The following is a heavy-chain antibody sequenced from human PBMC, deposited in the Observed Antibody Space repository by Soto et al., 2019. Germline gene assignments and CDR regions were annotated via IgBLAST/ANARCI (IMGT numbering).Heavy chain of an antibody. CDR2: TYYRSKWYS. CDR3: ARDPIEDIVVVPASWGMDV. Sequence: SQTLSLTCALSGDSVSSNSAAWNWIRQSPSRGLEWLGRTYYRSKWYSDYALSVKGRITINADTSKNHFFLQLNSVTPEDTAVYYCARDPIEDIVVVPASWGMDVWGQGTTVTVSS. J-gene: IGHJ6*02. CDR1: GDSVSSNSAA. V-gene: IGHV6-1*01. D-gene: IGHD2-2*01.